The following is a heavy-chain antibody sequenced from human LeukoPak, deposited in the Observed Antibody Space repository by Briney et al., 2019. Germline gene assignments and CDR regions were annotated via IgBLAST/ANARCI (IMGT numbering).Heavy chain of an antibody. CDR2: ISSSSSTI. D-gene: IGHD6-13*01. J-gene: IGHJ4*02. CDR1: GFTFSSYS. Sequence: PGGSLRLSCAASGFTFSSYSMNWVRQAPGKGLEWVSYISSSSSTIYYADSVKGRFTISRDNAKNSRYLQMNSLRDEDTAVYYCARPAAAGFDYWGQGTLVTVSS. CDR3: ARPAAAGFDY. V-gene: IGHV3-48*02.